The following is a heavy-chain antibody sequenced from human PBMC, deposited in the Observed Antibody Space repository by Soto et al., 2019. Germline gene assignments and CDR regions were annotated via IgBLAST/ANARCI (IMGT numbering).Heavy chain of an antibody. CDR1: GFTFSAYD. Sequence: EVQLVESGGGLVQPGGSLRLSCAASGFTFSAYDMHWVRQATGKGLEWVSAIGTLHDTYYPDSVKGRFTISRENAKNSLYLQMESLGAGDTAVYYCARQASYWHGGGGWLDPWGQGTLVTVSS. V-gene: IGHV3-13*01. D-gene: IGHD2-8*02. CDR2: IGTLHDT. CDR3: ARQASYWHGGGGWLDP. J-gene: IGHJ5*02.